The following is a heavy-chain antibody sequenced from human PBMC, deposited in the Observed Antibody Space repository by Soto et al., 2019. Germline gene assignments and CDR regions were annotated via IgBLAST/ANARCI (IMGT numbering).Heavy chain of an antibody. Sequence: QDQLVQSGAEVKKPGASVKVSCKTSGYTFSKYGITWIRQAPGQGLEYMGWISTYNGNTDYAQKHQGRVTMTTDTSTTTAYMELRSMRSDDTAVFCCATDGVVTASPFDYWGQGTLVTVSS. V-gene: IGHV1-18*01. CDR1: GYTFSKYG. J-gene: IGHJ4*02. CDR2: ISTYNGNT. D-gene: IGHD2-21*02. CDR3: ATDGVVTASPFDY.